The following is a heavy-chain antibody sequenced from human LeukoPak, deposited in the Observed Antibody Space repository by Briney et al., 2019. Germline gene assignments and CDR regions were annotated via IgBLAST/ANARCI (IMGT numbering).Heavy chain of an antibody. CDR1: GGSISTSNYY. Sequence: PSETLSLTCTASGGSISTSNYYWGWIRQPPGKGLEWIGEINHSGSTNYNPSLKSRVTISVDTSKNQFSLKLSSVTAADTAVYYCAREGPRFGEQGTLYYYYYYMDVWGKGTTVTISS. D-gene: IGHD3-10*01. CDR2: INHSGST. CDR3: AREGPRFGEQGTLYYYYYYMDV. V-gene: IGHV4-39*07. J-gene: IGHJ6*03.